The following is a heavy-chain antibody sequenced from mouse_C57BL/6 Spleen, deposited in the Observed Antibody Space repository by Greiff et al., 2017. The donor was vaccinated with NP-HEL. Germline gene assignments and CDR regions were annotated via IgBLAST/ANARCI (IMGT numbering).Heavy chain of an antibody. J-gene: IGHJ1*03. V-gene: IGHV1-53*01. CDR1: GYTFTSYW. D-gene: IGHD1-1*01. CDR2: INPSNGGT. CDR3: ARGGIYYYGSSYGGYFDV. Sequence: VQLQQPGTELVKPGASVKLSCKASGYTFTSYWMHWVKQRPGQGLEWIGNINPSNGGTNYNEKFKSKATLTVDKSSSTAYMQLSSLTSEDSAVYYCARGGIYYYGSSYGGYFDVWGTGTTVTVSS.